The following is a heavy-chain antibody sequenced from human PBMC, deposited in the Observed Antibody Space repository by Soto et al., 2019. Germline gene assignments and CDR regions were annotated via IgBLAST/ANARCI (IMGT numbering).Heavy chain of an antibody. CDR2: FDPEDGET. V-gene: IGHV1-24*01. D-gene: IGHD6-13*01. CDR1: GYTLTELS. Sequence: ASVKVSCKVSGYTLTELSMHWVRQAPGKGLEWMGGFDPEDGETIYAQKFQGRVTMTEDTSTDTAYMELSSLRSEDTAVYYCATRPLHSSSLGYSYYCMDVCGQGTTVTVSS. J-gene: IGHJ6*02. CDR3: ATRPLHSSSLGYSYYCMDV.